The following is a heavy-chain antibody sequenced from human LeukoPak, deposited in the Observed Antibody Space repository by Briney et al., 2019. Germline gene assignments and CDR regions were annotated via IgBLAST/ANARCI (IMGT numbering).Heavy chain of an antibody. V-gene: IGHV1-69*13. D-gene: IGHD3-10*01. CDR3: AGAMVRGVMEGPFDY. CDR2: IIPIFGTA. J-gene: IGHJ4*02. CDR1: GGTFSSYA. Sequence: ASVKVSCKASGGTFSSYAISWVRQAPGQGLEWMGGIIPIFGTANYAQKLQGRVTITADEPTSTAYMELSSLRSEDTAVYYCAGAMVRGVMEGPFDYWGQGTLVTVSS.